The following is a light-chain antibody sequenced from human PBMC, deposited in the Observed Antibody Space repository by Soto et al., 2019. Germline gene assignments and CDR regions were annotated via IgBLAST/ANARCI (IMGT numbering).Light chain of an antibody. CDR2: DAS. J-gene: IGKJ4*01. V-gene: IGKV3-20*01. Sequence: EIVLTQSPGTLSLSPGERATLSCRASQSVSSSYLAWYQQKPGQAPRLLICDASSRATGIPDRFSGSGSGTDFTLTISRLEPQDFVVYYCQPSGSTPLTFGAGFKLDIX. CDR3: QPSGSTPLT. CDR1: QSVSSSY.